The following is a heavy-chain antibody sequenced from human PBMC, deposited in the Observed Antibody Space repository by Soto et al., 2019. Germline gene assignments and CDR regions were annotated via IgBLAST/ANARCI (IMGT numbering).Heavy chain of an antibody. V-gene: IGHV6-1*01. CDR2: TCYRTKWNN. CDR3: AREGAGEGDAFDI. Sequence: SQTLSLTCAISGDSVSSNSAAWNWIRQSPSRGLEWLGRTCYRTKWNNDYAVSVKSRITINPYTSKNQFSLQLNAVTPEDSGVYSCAREGAGEGDAFDIWGQGTMVTVSS. D-gene: IGHD3-10*01. J-gene: IGHJ3*02. CDR1: GDSVSSNSAA.